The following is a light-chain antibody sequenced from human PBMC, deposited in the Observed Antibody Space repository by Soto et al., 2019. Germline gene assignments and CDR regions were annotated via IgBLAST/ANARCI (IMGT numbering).Light chain of an antibody. V-gene: IGKV1-8*01. Sequence: IRMTQSPSSFSSSTGDRVTITFRASQGISSYLAWYQQKPGKAPKIPIYAASTLQSGVPSRFSGSGSGTDFTLTISCLQSEDFATYYCQQYYSYPRTFGQGTKVDIK. CDR3: QQYYSYPRT. CDR1: QGISSY. J-gene: IGKJ1*01. CDR2: AAS.